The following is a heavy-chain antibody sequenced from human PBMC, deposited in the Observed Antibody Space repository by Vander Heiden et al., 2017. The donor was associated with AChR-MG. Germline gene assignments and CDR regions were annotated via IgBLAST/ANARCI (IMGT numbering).Heavy chain of an antibody. V-gene: IGHV4-39*01. J-gene: IGHJ5*02. CDR1: GRSISSSRYY. D-gene: IGHD1-26*01. Sequence: QLQLQESGPGLVKPSETLSLTCTVSGRSISSSRYYWGWIRQPPGKGLEWIGIIYYSGSTYYNPSLKSRVTISVDTSKNQFSLKLSSVTAADTAVYYCARPGELGLGGWFDPWGQGTLVTVSS. CDR3: ARPGELGLGGWFDP. CDR2: IYYSGST.